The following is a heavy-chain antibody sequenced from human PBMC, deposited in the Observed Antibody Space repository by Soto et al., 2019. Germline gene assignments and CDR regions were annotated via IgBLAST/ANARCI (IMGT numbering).Heavy chain of an antibody. CDR2: ISYDGGNK. J-gene: IGHJ4*02. D-gene: IGHD5-18*01. CDR3: AGLDTSMVKTPGY. Sequence: GSLRLSCAASGFTFSSYGIHWVRQAPGKGLEWVAVISYDGGNKHYADSVQGRFTISRDNSKNTLYLQMNSLRAEDTAVYYCAGLDTSMVKTPGYWGQGTLVTVSS. V-gene: IGHV3-30*03. CDR1: GFTFSSYG.